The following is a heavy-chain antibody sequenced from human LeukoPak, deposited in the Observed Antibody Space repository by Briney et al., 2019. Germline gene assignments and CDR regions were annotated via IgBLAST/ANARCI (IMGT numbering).Heavy chain of an antibody. Sequence: GGSLRLSCAASGFTFDDYAMHWVRQAPGKGLEWVSGISWNSGSIGYADSVKGRFTISRDNAKNSLYLQMNSLRAEDMALYYCAKAVGAVATLNYFDYWGQGTLVTVSS. CDR2: ISWNSGSI. CDR1: GFTFDDYA. J-gene: IGHJ4*02. CDR3: AKAVGAVATLNYFDY. D-gene: IGHD6-19*01. V-gene: IGHV3-9*03.